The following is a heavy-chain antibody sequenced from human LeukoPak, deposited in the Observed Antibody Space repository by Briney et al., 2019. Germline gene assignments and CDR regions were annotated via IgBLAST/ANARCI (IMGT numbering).Heavy chain of an antibody. CDR2: IFYSGST. CDR3: ASIGRYFDWSTPD. CDR1: SGSISTSNYY. J-gene: IGHJ4*02. D-gene: IGHD3-9*01. Sequence: SETLSLTCTVSSGSISTSNYYWGWVRQPPGKALEWIGNIFYSGSTYYSPSLKSRVTISVDTSKNQFSLKLSSVTAADTAVYYCASIGRYFDWSTPDWGQGTLVTVSS. V-gene: IGHV4-39*07.